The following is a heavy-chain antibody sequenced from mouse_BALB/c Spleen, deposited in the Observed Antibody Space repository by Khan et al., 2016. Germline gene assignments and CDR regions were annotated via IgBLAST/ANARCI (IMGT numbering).Heavy chain of an antibody. CDR3: ARGGYGWFAY. J-gene: IGHJ3*01. D-gene: IGHD2-14*01. CDR2: IDPANGNT. Sequence: VQLQQSGAELVKPGASVKLSCTASGFNIKDTYMHWVKQRPEQGLEWIGRIDPANGNTKYDPKFQDKATVTSETSSNTAYLQLSSLTAEDTAVYCCARGGYGWFAYWGQGTLVTVSA. V-gene: IGHV14-3*02. CDR1: GFNIKDTY.